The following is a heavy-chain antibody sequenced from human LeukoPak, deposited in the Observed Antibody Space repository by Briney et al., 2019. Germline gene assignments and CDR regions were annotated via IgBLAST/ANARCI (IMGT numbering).Heavy chain of an antibody. CDR3: AKAPHYDFWSGYYSYFDY. J-gene: IGHJ4*02. CDR2: IIPIFGTA. Sequence: SVKVSCKASGGTFSSYAISWVRQAPGQGLEWMGGIIPIFGTANYAQKFQGRVTITADESTSTAYMELSSLRAEDTAVYYCAKAPHYDFWSGYYSYFDYWGQGTLVTVSS. V-gene: IGHV1-69*13. CDR1: GGTFSSYA. D-gene: IGHD3-3*01.